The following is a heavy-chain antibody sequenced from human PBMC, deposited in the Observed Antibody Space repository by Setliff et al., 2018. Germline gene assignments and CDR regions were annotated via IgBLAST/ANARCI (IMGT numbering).Heavy chain of an antibody. CDR2: IYHSGST. V-gene: IGHV4-38-2*02. CDR3: ARMNYDFWSGYYVLGGCYFDY. D-gene: IGHD3-3*01. Sequence: SETLSLTCTVSGYSISSGYYWGWIRQPPGKGLEWIGNIYHSGSTYYKPSLKSRVTISVDTSKNQFSLKLSSVTAADTAVYYCARMNYDFWSGYYVLGGCYFDYWGQGTLVTVSS. J-gene: IGHJ4*02. CDR1: GYSISSGYY.